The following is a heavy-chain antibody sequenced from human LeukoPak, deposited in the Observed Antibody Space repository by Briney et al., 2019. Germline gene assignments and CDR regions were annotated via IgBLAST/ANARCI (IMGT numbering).Heavy chain of an antibody. CDR3: ASVTTVTNDAFDI. V-gene: IGHV1-2*02. J-gene: IGHJ3*02. CDR1: GYTFTSHF. D-gene: IGHD4-17*01. Sequence: GASVKVSCKASGYTFTSHFMHWVRQAPGQGLEWMGWINTNSGGTNYAQKFQGRVTMTRDTSISTAYMELSRLRSDDTAVYYCASVTTVTNDAFDIWGQGTMVTVSS. CDR2: INTNSGGT.